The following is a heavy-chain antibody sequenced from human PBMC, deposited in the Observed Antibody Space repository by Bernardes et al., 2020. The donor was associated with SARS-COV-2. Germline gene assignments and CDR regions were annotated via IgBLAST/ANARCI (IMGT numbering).Heavy chain of an antibody. CDR3: ARSFWDFYGTDV. CDR2: IYSSGST. V-gene: IGHV4-4*07. D-gene: IGHD7-27*01. Sequence: SETLSLTCTVSGASISSFYWSWIRQPAGKGLEWIGRIYSSGSTNYNPSLKSRVTMSLDTSKNQVSLRLSSVTAADTAIYYCARSFWDFYGTDVWGQGTTVTVSS. J-gene: IGHJ6*02. CDR1: GASISSFY.